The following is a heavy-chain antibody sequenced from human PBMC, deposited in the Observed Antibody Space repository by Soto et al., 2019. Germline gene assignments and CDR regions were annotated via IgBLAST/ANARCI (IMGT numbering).Heavy chain of an antibody. V-gene: IGHV2-5*02. J-gene: IGHJ4*02. CDR3: AHCTLHDYGDYDPGTSHVFDS. Sequence: QITLKESGPSPVKPTQTLTVTCTFSGFSLSNSGVGVAWIRQPPGKALEWLALSYGDNEKRYSPYLNTRLTITKDTAKNQVVLNMTTMAPVDTATYYCAHCTLHDYGDYDPGTSHVFDSWGQGTLVTVSS. CDR1: GFSLSNSGVG. CDR2: SYGDNEK. D-gene: IGHD4-17*01.